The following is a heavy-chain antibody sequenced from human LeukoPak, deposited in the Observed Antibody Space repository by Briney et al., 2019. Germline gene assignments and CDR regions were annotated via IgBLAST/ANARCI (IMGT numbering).Heavy chain of an antibody. J-gene: IGHJ4*02. CDR1: GGSFSGFY. Sequence: SETLSLTCAVYGGSFSGFYWSWIRQPPGKGLEWIGETNHSGSTNYNPSLKSRVTISVDTSKNQFSLKLSSVTAADTALYYCAREAVVAKRGDYFDYWGQGTLVTVSS. V-gene: IGHV4-34*01. CDR3: AREAVVAKRGDYFDY. CDR2: TNHSGST. D-gene: IGHD3-22*01.